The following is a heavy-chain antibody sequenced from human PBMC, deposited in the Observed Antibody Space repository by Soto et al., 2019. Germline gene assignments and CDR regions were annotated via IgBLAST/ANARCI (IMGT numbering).Heavy chain of an antibody. CDR2: ITWDGGST. CDR3: AKEMVRGVSSYYYYYYGMDV. J-gene: IGHJ6*02. V-gene: IGHV3-43D*04. CDR1: GFTFDDYA. Sequence: VGSLRLSCATSGFTFDDYAMHWVRQPPGKGLEWVSLITWDGGSTYYADSVKGRFTISRDNSKNSLYLQMNSLRAEDTALYYCAKEMVRGVSSYYYYYYGMDVWGQGTTVTVSS. D-gene: IGHD3-10*01.